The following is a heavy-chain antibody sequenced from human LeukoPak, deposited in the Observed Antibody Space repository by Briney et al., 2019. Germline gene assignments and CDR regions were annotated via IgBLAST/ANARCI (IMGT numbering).Heavy chain of an antibody. CDR2: ISYDGSNK. V-gene: IGHV3-30-3*01. CDR1: GFTFSNYA. J-gene: IGHJ6*02. D-gene: IGHD6-13*01. Sequence: HPGGSLRLSCVASGFTFSNYAMSWVRQAPGKGLEWVAVISYDGSNKYYADSVKGRFTISRDNSKNTLYLQMNSLRAEDTAVYYCARASRSKQQLVWEPDDYYYGMDVWGQGTTVTVSS. CDR3: ARASRSKQQLVWEPDDYYYGMDV.